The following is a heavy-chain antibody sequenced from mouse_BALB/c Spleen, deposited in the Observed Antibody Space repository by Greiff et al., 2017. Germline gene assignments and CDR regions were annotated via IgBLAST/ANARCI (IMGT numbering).Heavy chain of an antibody. D-gene: IGHD2-3*01. CDR3: ARAPDGYSFAY. V-gene: IGHV5-6-5*01. CDR2: ISSGGST. CDR1: GFTFSSYA. J-gene: IGHJ3*01. Sequence: EVKLMESGGGLVKPGGSLKLSCAASGFTFSSYAMSWVRQIPEKRLEWVASISSGGSTYYPDSVKGRFTISRDNARNILYLQMSSLRSEDTAMYYCARAPDGYSFAYWGQGTLVTVSA.